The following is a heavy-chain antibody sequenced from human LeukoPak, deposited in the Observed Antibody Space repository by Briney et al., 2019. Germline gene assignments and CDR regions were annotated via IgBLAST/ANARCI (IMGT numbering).Heavy chain of an antibody. CDR3: AKDRREYSSGWYLDY. Sequence: PGGSLRLSCAASGFTFSSYGMHWVRQAPGKGLEWVAFIRYDGSNKYYADSVKGRFTISRDNSKNTLYLQMSSLRAEDTAVYYCAKDRREYSSGWYLDYWGQGTLVTVSS. CDR2: IRYDGSNK. D-gene: IGHD6-19*01. CDR1: GFTFSSYG. J-gene: IGHJ4*02. V-gene: IGHV3-30*02.